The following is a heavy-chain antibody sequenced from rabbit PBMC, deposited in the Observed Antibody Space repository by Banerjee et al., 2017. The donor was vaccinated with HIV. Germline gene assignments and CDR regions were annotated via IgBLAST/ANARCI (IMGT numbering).Heavy chain of an antibody. Sequence: QSLEESGGDLVKPGASLTLTCTASGFSFSSSYWMCWVRQAPGKGLEWIGCVYTDSSGSTYYASWAKGRFTISKTSSTTVTLQMTSLTAADTATYFCARDLIVSGGTSYSGLWGPGTLVTVS. CDR3: ARDLIVSGGTSYSGL. CDR1: GFSFSSSYW. D-gene: IGHD4-1*01. V-gene: IGHV1S40*01. J-gene: IGHJ4*01. CDR2: VYTDSSGST.